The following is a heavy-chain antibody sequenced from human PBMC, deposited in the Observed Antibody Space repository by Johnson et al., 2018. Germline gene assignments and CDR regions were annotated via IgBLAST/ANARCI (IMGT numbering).Heavy chain of an antibody. J-gene: IGHJ6*02. CDR2: IIPIFGTA. CDR1: GGTFSSYA. CDR3: ARGRWELLTHPELYYYYGMDV. Sequence: QVQLVQSGAEVKKPGSSVKVSCKASGGTFSSYAISWVRQAPGQGLEWMGGIIPIFGTAHYAQKFQGRVTITADESTSTDYLELSSLRSGDTAVYYWARGRWELLTHPELYYYYGMDVWGQGTTVTVSS. D-gene: IGHD1-26*01. V-gene: IGHV1-69*12.